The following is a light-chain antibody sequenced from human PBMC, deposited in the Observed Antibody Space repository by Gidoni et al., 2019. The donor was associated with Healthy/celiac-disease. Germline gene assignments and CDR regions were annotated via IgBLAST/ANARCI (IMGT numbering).Light chain of an antibody. CDR3: QQYDSSPKIT. J-gene: IGKJ5*01. Sequence: EIVLTQSPRTLSLSPGERATLSCRASPSVSSSYLAWYQQKPGQAPRLLIYGASSRATGIPDRFSGSGSGTDFTLTISRLEPEDFAVYYCQQYDSSPKITFGQGTRLEIK. V-gene: IGKV3-20*01. CDR1: PSVSSSY. CDR2: GAS.